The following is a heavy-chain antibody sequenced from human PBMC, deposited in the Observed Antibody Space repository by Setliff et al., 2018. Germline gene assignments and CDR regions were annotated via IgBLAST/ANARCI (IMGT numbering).Heavy chain of an antibody. J-gene: IGHJ3*02. CDR3: ARRSNLGATNRRRAFDI. Sequence: SETLSLTCTVSGGSISSSSYYWGWIRQPPGKGLEWIGSIYYSGSTYYNPSLKSRVTISVDTSKNQFSLKLSSVTAADTAVYYCARRSNLGATNRRRAFDIWGQGTRVT. CDR2: IYYSGST. D-gene: IGHD5-12*01. V-gene: IGHV4-39*01. CDR1: GGSISSSSYY.